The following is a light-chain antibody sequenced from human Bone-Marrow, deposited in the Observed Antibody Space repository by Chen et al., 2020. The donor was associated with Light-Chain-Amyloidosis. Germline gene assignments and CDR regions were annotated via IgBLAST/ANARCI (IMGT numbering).Light chain of an antibody. CDR2: VDS. V-gene: IGLV3-21*02. J-gene: IGLJ3*02. CDR3: QVWDRSSDRPV. CDR1: NIGSTS. Sequence: SYVLTQPSSVSVAPGQTATIACGGNNIGSTSVHWYHQSPGQAPLLVVYVDSDRPSGIPERLSGSNSGNTATLTISRVEAGDEADYYCQVWDRSSDRPVFGGGTKLTVL.